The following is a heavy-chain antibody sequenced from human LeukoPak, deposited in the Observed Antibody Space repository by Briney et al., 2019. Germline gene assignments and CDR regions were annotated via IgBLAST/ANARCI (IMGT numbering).Heavy chain of an antibody. Sequence: GESLKISCKGSGYSFTTYWIGWVRQMPGRGLEWMGIIYPGDSDTRYSPSFQGQVTISADKSISTAYLQWSSLKASDTAMYYCARARYCSGGTCYPYYWGQGTLVTVSS. CDR1: GYSFTTYW. CDR2: IYPGDSDT. V-gene: IGHV5-51*01. D-gene: IGHD2-15*01. CDR3: ARARYCSGGTCYPYY. J-gene: IGHJ4*02.